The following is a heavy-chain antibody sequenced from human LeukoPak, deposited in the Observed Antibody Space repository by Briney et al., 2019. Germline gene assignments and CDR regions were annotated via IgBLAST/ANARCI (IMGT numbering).Heavy chain of an antibody. J-gene: IGHJ4*02. D-gene: IGHD2-2*01. CDR2: IRRDGGEK. V-gene: IGHV3-30*02. CDR3: AKDRDQAPDDY. Sequence: GGSLRLSCAASGFTFSSYGMHWVRQAPGKGLEWVAFIRRDGGEKYYGDSVKGRFTVSRDNSKNTMYLQMDSLRPEDTAVYYCAKDRDQAPDDYWGQGTLVTVSS. CDR1: GFTFSSYG.